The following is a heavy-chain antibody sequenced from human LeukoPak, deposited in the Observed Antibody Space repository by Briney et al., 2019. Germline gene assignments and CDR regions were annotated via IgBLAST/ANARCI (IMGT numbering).Heavy chain of an antibody. CDR2: MNPSSGVT. Sequence: ASVKVSCKASGYTFTSYAMNWVRQAPGQGLEWMGRMNPSSGVTNYAQKFQGRVTMTRDTSINTAYLDLSALKSDDTAVYYCASRAASVTLGYWGQGTLVTVSS. D-gene: IGHD2-15*01. V-gene: IGHV1-2*06. CDR3: ASRAASVTLGY. J-gene: IGHJ4*02. CDR1: GYTFTSYA.